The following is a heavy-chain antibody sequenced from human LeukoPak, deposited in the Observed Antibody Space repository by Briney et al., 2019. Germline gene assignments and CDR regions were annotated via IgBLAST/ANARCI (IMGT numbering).Heavy chain of an antibody. Sequence: SETLSLTCTVSGGSISSFYWSWIRQPPGKGLEWIGYMYYGGSPNYNPSLKSRVTISVDTSKNQFSLKLSSVTAADTAVYYCARHMGLGYSYGYPYFDYWGQGTLVTVSS. V-gene: IGHV4-59*08. CDR3: ARHMGLGYSYGYPYFDY. CDR1: GGSISSFY. J-gene: IGHJ4*02. D-gene: IGHD5-18*01. CDR2: MYYGGSP.